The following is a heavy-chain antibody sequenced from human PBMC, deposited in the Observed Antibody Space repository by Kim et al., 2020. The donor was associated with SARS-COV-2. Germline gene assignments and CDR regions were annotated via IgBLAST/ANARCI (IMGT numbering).Heavy chain of an antibody. D-gene: IGHD3-16*01. V-gene: IGHV4-34*01. CDR2: T. CDR3: ARSRKLIPLDY. Sequence: TTYNPSLKSRVTISVATSKNQFSLKLSSVTAADTAVYYCARSRKLIPLDYWGQGTLVTVSS. J-gene: IGHJ4*02.